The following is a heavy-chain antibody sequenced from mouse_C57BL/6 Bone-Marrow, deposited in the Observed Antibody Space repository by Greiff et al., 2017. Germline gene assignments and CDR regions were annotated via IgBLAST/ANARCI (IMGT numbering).Heavy chain of an antibody. V-gene: IGHV1-85*01. D-gene: IGHD1-1*02. CDR3: ARVEYDGGSGDWYVDV. Sequence: QVQLQQSGPELVKPGASVKLSCKASGYTFTSYDINWVKQRPGQGLEWIGWINPRDGSTKYNEKFKGKATLSVDTSSSTAYMELHSLTSEDTAVYFYARVEYDGGSGDWYVDVWGTGTTVTVSS. CDR2: INPRDGST. J-gene: IGHJ1*03. CDR1: GYTFTSYD.